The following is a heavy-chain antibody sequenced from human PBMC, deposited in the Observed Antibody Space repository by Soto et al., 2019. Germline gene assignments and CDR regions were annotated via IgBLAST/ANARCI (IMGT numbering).Heavy chain of an antibody. Sequence: QVQLQESGPGLVKPSGTLSLTCAVSSGSITSSNWWSWVRRPPGKGLEWIGEVSHSGSTNYIPSLKSRVTISVDKSSNQFSLRLSSVTAADTAVYYCARNRYGGYDFDYWGQGTLVTVSS. CDR1: SGSITSSNW. CDR2: VSHSGST. D-gene: IGHD5-12*01. V-gene: IGHV4-4*02. J-gene: IGHJ4*02. CDR3: ARNRYGGYDFDY.